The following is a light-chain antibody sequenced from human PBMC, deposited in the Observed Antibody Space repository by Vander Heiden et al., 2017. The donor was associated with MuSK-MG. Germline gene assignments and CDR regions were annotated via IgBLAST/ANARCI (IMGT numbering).Light chain of an antibody. V-gene: IGLV3-21*04. Sequence: SSVLTQPPSLSVAPRQTARLACGGDNIGSKSVHLYQTRPGKAPLPVISYDIDRPSGIPGPFSCSNSGNTATLSISGVEAGDEAGYYCQVWDTRSGHQCVIFRGGTKTDRP. CDR1: NIGSKS. CDR2: YDI. J-gene: IGLJ2*01. CDR3: QVWDTRSGHQCVI.